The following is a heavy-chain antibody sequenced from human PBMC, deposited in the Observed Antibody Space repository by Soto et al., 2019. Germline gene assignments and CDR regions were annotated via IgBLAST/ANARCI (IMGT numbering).Heavy chain of an antibody. V-gene: IGHV3-30-3*01. J-gene: IGHJ4*01. Sequence: QVQLVESGGGVVQPGRSLRLSCAASGFTFSSYAMHWVRRAPGKGLEWMAVMSYDGSNKYYADSVKGRFTISRDKSKNTLYLQMNSLRPEDTALYYCARDGGAYWGHGTLVIVSS. CDR3: ARDGGAY. CDR1: GFTFSSYA. CDR2: MSYDGSNK. D-gene: IGHD3-16*01.